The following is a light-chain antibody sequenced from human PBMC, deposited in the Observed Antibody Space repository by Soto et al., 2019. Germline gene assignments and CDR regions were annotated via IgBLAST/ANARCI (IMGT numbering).Light chain of an antibody. V-gene: IGKV4-1*01. J-gene: IGKJ4*01. Sequence: DIVMTQSPDSLAVSLGERATINCKSSQSVLYSSNSKNYLAWYQQKPGQPPKLLIYWASTRESGVPDRLSGGGSGQDFTLTTSSLQAEDVAVYYCQNFYSIPLTFGGGTKVEIK. CDR3: QNFYSIPLT. CDR1: QSVLYSSNSKNY. CDR2: WAS.